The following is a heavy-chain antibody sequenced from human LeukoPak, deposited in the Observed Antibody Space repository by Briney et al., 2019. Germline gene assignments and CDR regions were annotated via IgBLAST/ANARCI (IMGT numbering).Heavy chain of an antibody. CDR1: GYTFTGYY. J-gene: IGHJ5*02. V-gene: IGHV1-2*02. Sequence: GASVKVSCKASGYTFTGYYMHWVRQAPGQGLEWMGWINPNSGGTNYAQKFQGRVTMTRDTSISTAYMELSRLRSDDTAVYYCARSTVGYRSSTSCYTGNWFDPWGQGTLVTVSS. D-gene: IGHD2-2*02. CDR3: ARSTVGYRSSTSCYTGNWFDP. CDR2: INPNSGGT.